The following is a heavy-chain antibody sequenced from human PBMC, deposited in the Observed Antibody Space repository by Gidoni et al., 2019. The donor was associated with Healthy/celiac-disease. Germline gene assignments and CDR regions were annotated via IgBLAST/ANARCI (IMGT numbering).Heavy chain of an antibody. CDR1: GFTFSSHG. J-gene: IGHJ4*02. D-gene: IGHD3-22*01. CDR3: AKDSDSSGYYYVGYFDY. CDR2: LSYDGSNK. Sequence: QVQLVESGGGVVQPGRSLRLYCAASGFTFSSHGMHWVRQAPGKGLEWVAVLSYDGSNKYYADSVKGRFTISRDNSKNTLYLQMNSLRAEDTAVYYCAKDSDSSGYYYVGYFDYWGQGTLVTVSS. V-gene: IGHV3-30*18.